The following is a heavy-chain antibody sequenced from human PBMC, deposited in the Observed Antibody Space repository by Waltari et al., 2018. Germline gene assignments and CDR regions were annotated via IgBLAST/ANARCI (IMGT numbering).Heavy chain of an antibody. J-gene: IGHJ3*02. CDR3: AKDTDPAWSKTNDPRAFDI. CDR1: GYTFTSYY. D-gene: IGHD1-1*01. CDR2: INPSGGST. Sequence: QVQLVQSGAEVKKPGASVKVSCKASGYTFTSYYMHWVRQAPGQGLEWMGIINPSGGSTSYAQKFQGRVTMTRDTSTSTVYMELSSLRSEDTAVYYCAKDTDPAWSKTNDPRAFDIWGQGTMVTVSS. V-gene: IGHV1-46*01.